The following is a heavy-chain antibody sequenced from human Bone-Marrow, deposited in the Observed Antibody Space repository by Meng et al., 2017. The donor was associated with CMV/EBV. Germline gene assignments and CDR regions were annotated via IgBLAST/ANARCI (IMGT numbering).Heavy chain of an antibody. J-gene: IGHJ4*02. CDR2: LYTSGST. CDR3: ARTQEVLRYFDWVAGSYYFDY. D-gene: IGHD3-9*01. CDR1: SSYS. V-gene: IGHV4-4*07. Sequence: SSYSWSWIRPPAGQGLEWIGRLYTSGSTNYNPSLKSRVTMSVDTSKNQFSLKLSSVTAADTAVYYCARTQEVLRYFDWVAGSYYFDYWGQGTLVTVSS.